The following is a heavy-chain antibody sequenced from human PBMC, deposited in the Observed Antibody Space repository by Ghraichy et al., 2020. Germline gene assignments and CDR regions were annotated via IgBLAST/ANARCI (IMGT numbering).Heavy chain of an antibody. CDR2: LNIDGTTV. CDR3: VRSSKDDLRHFDY. D-gene: IGHD1-1*01. J-gene: IGHJ4*02. CDR1: GFSFTDYW. Sequence: GESLNISCAASGFSFTDYWMHWVRQTPGRGLEWVSHLNIDGTTVNYADSVKGRFTISRDNAKNTMYLQMISLTVEDTAVYYCVRSSKDDLRHFDYWGQGTLVTVSS. V-gene: IGHV3-74*01.